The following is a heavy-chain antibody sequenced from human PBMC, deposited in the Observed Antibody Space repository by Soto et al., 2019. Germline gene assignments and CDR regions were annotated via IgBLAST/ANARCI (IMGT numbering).Heavy chain of an antibody. CDR3: ARSGLLAGAFDI. CDR1: CSSISSSSYD. V-gene: IGHV4-39*01. Sequence: QLQLQESGPGLVKPSETLSLTCPVSCSSISSSSYDWGWIRQPPGKGLEWIGSIYYSGSTYYNPSLKSRVTISVDTSKNQVSLKRSSVTDADTAVYYCARSGLLAGAFDIWGQGTMVTFSS. D-gene: IGHD2-8*02. CDR2: IYYSGST. J-gene: IGHJ3*02.